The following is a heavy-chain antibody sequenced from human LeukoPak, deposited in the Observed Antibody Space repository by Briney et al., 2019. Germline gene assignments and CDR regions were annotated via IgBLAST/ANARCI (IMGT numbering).Heavy chain of an antibody. CDR3: GRARGYGIVGATKY. CDR1: GFTFSDYY. J-gene: IGHJ4*02. CDR2: ISSSGSTI. V-gene: IGHV3-11*01. D-gene: IGHD1-26*01. Sequence: PGGSLRLSCAASGFTFSDYYMSWIRQAPGKGLEWVSYISSSGSTIYYADSVKGRFTISRDNAKNSLYLQMNSLRAEDTAVYYGGRARGYGIVGATKYWGQGTLVTVSS.